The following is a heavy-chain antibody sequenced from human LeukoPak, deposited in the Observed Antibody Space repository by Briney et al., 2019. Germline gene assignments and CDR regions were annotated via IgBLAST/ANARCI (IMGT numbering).Heavy chain of an antibody. D-gene: IGHD2-15*01. V-gene: IGHV4-59*08. CDR2: IYYSGSP. CDR1: AVSISISY. J-gene: IGHJ4*02. Sequence: KPGETLSLTCPAPAVSISISYWSWIRQRPGMGLEWLRQIYYSGSPNYTPSLKSRVTISVDTSKNQFSLKLSSVTAADTAVYYCARLAVAATYEEDYWGQGTLVTVSS. CDR3: ARLAVAATYEEDY.